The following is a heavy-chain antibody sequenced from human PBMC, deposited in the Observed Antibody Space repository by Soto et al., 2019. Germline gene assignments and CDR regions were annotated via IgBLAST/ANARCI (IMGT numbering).Heavy chain of an antibody. Sequence: ASVKVSCKASGYTFTSYAMHWVRQAPGQRLEWMGWINAGNGNTKYSQKFQGRVTITRDTSASTAYMELSSLRSEDTAVYYCARTIAVAGNPYYFDYWGQGTLVTVSS. V-gene: IGHV1-3*01. J-gene: IGHJ4*02. CDR1: GYTFTSYA. CDR3: ARTIAVAGNPYYFDY. D-gene: IGHD6-19*01. CDR2: INAGNGNT.